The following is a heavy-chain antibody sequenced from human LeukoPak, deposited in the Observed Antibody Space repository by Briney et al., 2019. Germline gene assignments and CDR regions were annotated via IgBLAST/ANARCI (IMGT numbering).Heavy chain of an antibody. CDR3: ARSPRGGSTNWFDP. J-gene: IGHJ5*02. V-gene: IGHV3-11*01. CDR1: GFTFSDYY. Sequence: RGSLRLSCAASGFTFSDYYMSWIRQAPGKGLEWVSYISSSGSTIYYADSVKGRFTISRDNAKNSLYLQMNSLRAEDTAVYYCARSPRGGSTNWFDPWGQGTLVTVSS. CDR2: ISSSGSTI. D-gene: IGHD3-16*01.